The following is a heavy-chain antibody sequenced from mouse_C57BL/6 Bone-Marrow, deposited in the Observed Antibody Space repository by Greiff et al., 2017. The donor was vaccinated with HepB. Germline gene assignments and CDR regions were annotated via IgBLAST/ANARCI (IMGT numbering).Heavy chain of an antibody. J-gene: IGHJ3*01. CDR3: AREGDDPFAY. Sequence: EVQVVESGGGLVKPGGSLKLSCAASGFTFSSYAMSWVRQTPEKRLEWVATISDGGSYTYYPDNVKGRFTISRDNAKNNLYLQMSHLKSEDTAMYYCAREGDDPFAYWGQGTLVTVSA. CDR2: ISDGGSYT. V-gene: IGHV5-4*01. CDR1: GFTFSSYA.